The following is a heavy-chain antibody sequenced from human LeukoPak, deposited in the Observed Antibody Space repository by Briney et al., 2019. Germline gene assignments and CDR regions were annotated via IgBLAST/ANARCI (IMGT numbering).Heavy chain of an antibody. Sequence: SVKLSCKASGGTFSSYAISWVRQAPGQGLEWMGGIIPIFGTANYAQKFQGRVTITADESTSTAYMELSSLRSEDTAVYYCAAGPNAGTYNWFDPWGRGTLVTVSS. J-gene: IGHJ5*02. CDR1: GGTFSSYA. V-gene: IGHV1-69*13. CDR3: AAGPNAGTYNWFDP. CDR2: IIPIFGTA. D-gene: IGHD1-1*01.